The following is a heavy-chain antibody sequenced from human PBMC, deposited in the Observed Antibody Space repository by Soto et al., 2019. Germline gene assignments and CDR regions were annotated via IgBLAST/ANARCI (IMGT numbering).Heavy chain of an antibody. CDR3: ARDPGGCTGGSCYSWYFDY. V-gene: IGHV3-48*01. D-gene: IGHD2-15*01. J-gene: IGHJ4*02. CDR1: GFTFSSYS. CDR2: ITSSSTTI. Sequence: GGSLRLSCAASGFTFSSYSMNWVRQAPGKGLEWVSYITSSSTTIYYADSVKGRFIISRDNAKNSLYLQMNSLRAEDTAVYYCARDPGGCTGGSCYSWYFDYWGEGTLVTVSS.